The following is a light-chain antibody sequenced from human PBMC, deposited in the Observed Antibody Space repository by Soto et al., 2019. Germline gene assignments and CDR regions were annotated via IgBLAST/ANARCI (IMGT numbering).Light chain of an antibody. CDR3: CSYAGSYTWV. J-gene: IGLJ1*01. CDR2: DVS. V-gene: IGLV2-11*01. Sequence: QSALTQPRSVSGSPGQSVTISCTGTSIDVSSYNFVSRYQQHPGKAPKVMIYDVSKRPSGVPGRFSGSKSGNTDSLTISGLQAEDDADYYCCSYAGSYTWVFGTGTKVTVL. CDR1: SIDVSSYNF.